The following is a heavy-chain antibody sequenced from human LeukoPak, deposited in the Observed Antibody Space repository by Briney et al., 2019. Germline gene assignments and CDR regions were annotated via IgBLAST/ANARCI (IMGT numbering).Heavy chain of an antibody. CDR1: GFTFSSYS. CDR3: ARDRRYYGSGSYSRYYGMDV. CDR2: ISSSSSYI. D-gene: IGHD3-10*01. Sequence: GGSLRLSCAASGFTFSSYSMNWVRQAPGKGLEWVSSISSSSSYIYYADSVKGRFTISRDNAKNSLYLQMNNLRAEDSAVYYCARDRRYYGSGSYSRYYGMDVWGQGTTVTVSS. V-gene: IGHV3-21*01. J-gene: IGHJ6*02.